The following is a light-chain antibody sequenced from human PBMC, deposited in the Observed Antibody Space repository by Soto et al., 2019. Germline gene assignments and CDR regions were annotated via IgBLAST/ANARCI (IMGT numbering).Light chain of an antibody. CDR1: SGINVGTYR. CDR3: MIWHSSAWV. V-gene: IGLV5-45*03. CDR2: YKSDSDN. Sequence: QLVLTQPSSLSASPGASASLTCTLRSGINVGTYRIYWYQQKPGSPPQYLLRYKSDSDNQQGSGVPSRFSGSKDASANAGILLISGLQSEVEADYYCMIWHSSAWVFGGGTKLTVL. J-gene: IGLJ3*02.